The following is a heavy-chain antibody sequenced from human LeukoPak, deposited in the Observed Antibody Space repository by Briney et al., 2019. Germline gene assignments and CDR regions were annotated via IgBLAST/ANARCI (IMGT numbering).Heavy chain of an antibody. CDR3: ARDQFSLAAAPPDY. CDR1: GGTFSSYA. V-gene: IGHV1-69*04. CDR2: IIPILGIA. J-gene: IGHJ4*02. D-gene: IGHD6-13*01. Sequence: SVKVSCKASGGTFSSYAIGWVRQAPGQGLEWMGRIIPILGIANYAQKFQGRVTITADKSTSTAYMELSSLRSEDTAVYYCARDQFSLAAAPPDYWGQGTLVTVSS.